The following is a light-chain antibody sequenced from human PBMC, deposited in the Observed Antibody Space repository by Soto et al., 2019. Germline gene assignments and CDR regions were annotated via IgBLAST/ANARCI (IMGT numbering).Light chain of an antibody. J-gene: IGKJ1*01. V-gene: IGKV1-39*01. CDR3: QQSYSTPRT. CDR1: QSISSY. Sequence: DIQMTQSPSSLSASVGDRVTITCRASQSISSYLNWYQQKPGKAPKLLIYAASSLQSGVPSRFSGSGSGTDLTLTISSLQPEDFATYHCQQSYSTPRTVGQGTKVDIK. CDR2: AAS.